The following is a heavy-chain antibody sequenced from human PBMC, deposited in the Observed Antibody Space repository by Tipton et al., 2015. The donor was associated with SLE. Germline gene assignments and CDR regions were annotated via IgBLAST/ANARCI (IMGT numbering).Heavy chain of an antibody. CDR1: GYSISSGYY. D-gene: IGHD2-21*01. CDR2: IYHSGST. V-gene: IGHV4-38-2*01. Sequence: TLSLTCAVSGYSISSGYYWSWIRQPPGKGLEWIGSIYHSGSTYYNPSLKSRVTISVDTSKNQFSLKLSSVTAADTAVYYCASAGSHPPPPHPVVVHTYSVVPHVPVLLVSVWLAPASSPLFFSCGVVMVFVCLGFFQLWG. CDR3: ASAGSHPPPPHPVVVHTYSVVPHVPVLLVSVWLAPASSPLFFSCGVVMVFVCLGFFQL. J-gene: IGHJ1*01.